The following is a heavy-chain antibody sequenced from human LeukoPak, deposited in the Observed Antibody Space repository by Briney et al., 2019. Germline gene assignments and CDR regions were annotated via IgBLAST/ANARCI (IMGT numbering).Heavy chain of an antibody. CDR1: GGSFSGHY. CDR2: INHSGST. Sequence: SETLSLTCAVYGGSFSGHYWNRIRQPPGKGLEWIGEINHSGSTNYNPSLKSRVTISVDTSKNQFSLKLSSVTAADTAVYYCARARYSSGWPYWGQGTLVTVSS. D-gene: IGHD6-19*01. V-gene: IGHV4-34*01. J-gene: IGHJ4*02. CDR3: ARARYSSGWPY.